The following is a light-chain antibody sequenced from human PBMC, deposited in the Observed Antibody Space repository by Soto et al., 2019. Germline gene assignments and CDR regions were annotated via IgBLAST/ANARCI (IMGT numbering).Light chain of an antibody. CDR2: GAS. Sequence: EIVLTQSPGTLSLSPGERATLSCRASQSVNSNYLSWYQQKPGQAPRLLVYGASSRATGIPDRFSGSGSGTDFSITISSLEHEDFSVYYWQQYGSSPPYTFGQGTKLEIK. V-gene: IGKV3-20*01. J-gene: IGKJ2*01. CDR3: QQYGSSPPYT. CDR1: QSVNSNY.